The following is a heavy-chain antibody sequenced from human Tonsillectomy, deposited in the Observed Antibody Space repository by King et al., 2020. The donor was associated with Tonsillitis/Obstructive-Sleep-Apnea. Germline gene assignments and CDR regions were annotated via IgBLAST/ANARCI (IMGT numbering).Heavy chain of an antibody. Sequence: QLVQSGAEVKKPGSSVKVSCKASGGTFSRNAISWVRQAPGQGLEWMGRIAPIVDMAQFAQKFAQKFQSRVSITADTSTSTAYMELSSLRSEYTAVYYCARERDGRGSWCYNCFDPWGQGTLVTVSS. V-gene: IGHV1-69*09. J-gene: IGHJ5*02. CDR2: IAPIVDMA. CDR3: ARERDGRGSWCYNCFDP. CDR1: GGTFSRNA. D-gene: IGHD5-24*01.